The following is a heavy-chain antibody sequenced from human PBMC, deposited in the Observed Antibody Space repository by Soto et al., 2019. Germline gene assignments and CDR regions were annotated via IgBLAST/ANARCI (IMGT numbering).Heavy chain of an antibody. D-gene: IGHD3-10*01. CDR2: ISAYNGNT. Sequence: GASVKVSCKASGYTFTSYGISWVRQAPGQGLEWMGWISAYNGNTNYAQKLQGRVTMTTDTSTSIAYMELSSLRSEDTAVYYCSRVDPGETSPFDHWGQGTLVTVS. V-gene: IGHV1-18*01. CDR3: SRVDPGETSPFDH. CDR1: GYTFTSYG. J-gene: IGHJ4*02.